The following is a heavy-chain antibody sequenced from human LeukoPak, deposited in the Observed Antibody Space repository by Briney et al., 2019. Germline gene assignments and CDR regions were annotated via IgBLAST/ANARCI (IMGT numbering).Heavy chain of an antibody. Sequence: GASVKVSCKASGYTFTNYDINWVRQAAGQGLEWLGFITPSTANTDCAQKLQGRITMTTDNSINTAYMELSSLRSDDTAVYYCARFRYDFGDGPGFWGQGTLVTVSS. D-gene: IGHD4/OR15-4a*01. J-gene: IGHJ4*02. V-gene: IGHV1-8*01. CDR1: GYTFTNYD. CDR2: ITPSTANT. CDR3: ARFRYDFGDGPGF.